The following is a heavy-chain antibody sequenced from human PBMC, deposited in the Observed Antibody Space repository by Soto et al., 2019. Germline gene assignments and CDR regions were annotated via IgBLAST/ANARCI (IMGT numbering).Heavy chain of an antibody. V-gene: IGHV3-15*01. D-gene: IGHD6-19*01. Sequence: EVQLLESGGGLVQPGGSLRLSCAASGFTFSSYAMSWVRQAPGKGLEWVGRIKSKTDGGTTDYAAPVKGRFTISRDDSKNTLYLQMNSLKTEDTAVYYCTPYPVAGTAPSNYYYYYGMDVWGQGTTVTVSS. CDR1: GFTFSSYA. CDR2: IKSKTDGGTT. J-gene: IGHJ6*02. CDR3: TPYPVAGTAPSNYYYYYGMDV.